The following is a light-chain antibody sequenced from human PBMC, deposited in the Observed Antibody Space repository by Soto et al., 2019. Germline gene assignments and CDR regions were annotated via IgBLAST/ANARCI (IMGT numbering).Light chain of an antibody. V-gene: IGLV2-18*02. CDR1: SSDVGRYDR. J-gene: IGLJ3*02. Sequence: QSALTQPPSVSGSPGQSVTISCTGTSSDVGRYDRVSWYQQPSGTAPKLIIYEVSNRPSGVPDRFSGSKSGNTASLTIPGLQAEDEADYHCSSFTSSDTRVFGGGTKLTVL. CDR3: SSFTSSDTRV. CDR2: EVS.